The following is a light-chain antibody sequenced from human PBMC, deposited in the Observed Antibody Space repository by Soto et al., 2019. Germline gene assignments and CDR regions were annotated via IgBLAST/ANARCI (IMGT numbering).Light chain of an antibody. J-gene: IGLJ2*01. CDR3: SSYTTTSTYV. CDR1: GSNLGGYNF. Sequence: QSALTQPASVSGSRGQSITISCTGVGSNLGGYNFISWFQLRPDRAPKLIIFDVSSRPSGVSDRFSGSKSGNTASLTISGLQAEDEADYYCSSYTTTSTYVFGGGTKVTVL. V-gene: IGLV2-14*03. CDR2: DVS.